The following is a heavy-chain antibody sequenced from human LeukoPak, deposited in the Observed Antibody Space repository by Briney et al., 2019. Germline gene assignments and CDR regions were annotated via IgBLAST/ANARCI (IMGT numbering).Heavy chain of an antibody. Sequence: PSGTLSLTCTVSGGSISSCYWSWIRQPPGKGLEWIGYIYYSGSTKYKPSLKSRVTISVDTSKNQFSLKLSSVTAADTAVYYCARGRFLDAFDIWGQGTMVTVSS. CDR2: IYYSGST. V-gene: IGHV4-59*01. D-gene: IGHD3-3*01. CDR1: GGSISSCY. CDR3: ARGRFLDAFDI. J-gene: IGHJ3*02.